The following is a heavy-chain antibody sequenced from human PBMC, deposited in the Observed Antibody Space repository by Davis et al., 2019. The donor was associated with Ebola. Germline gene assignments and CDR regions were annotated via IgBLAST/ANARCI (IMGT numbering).Heavy chain of an antibody. CDR1: GFTFSSYA. D-gene: IGHD1-26*01. V-gene: IGHV3-30-3*01. CDR2: ISYDGSNK. Sequence: GESLRLSCAASGFTFSSYAMHWVRQAPGKGLEWVAVISYDGSNKYYADSVKGRFTISRDNSKNTLYLQMNSLRAEDTAVYYCARERGRYFDYWGQGTLVTVSS. CDR3: ARERGRYFDY. J-gene: IGHJ4*02.